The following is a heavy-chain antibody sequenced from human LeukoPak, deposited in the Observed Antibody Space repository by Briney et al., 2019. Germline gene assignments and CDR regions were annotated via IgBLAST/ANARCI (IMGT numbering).Heavy chain of an antibody. D-gene: IGHD2-15*01. Sequence: GGSLRLSCTTSGFNFFNYNMNWVRQAPGKGLEWISHISSTSSTIKYADSVKGRFTISRDNAKNSLHLQMNSLRVEDTAVYYCARSRSGGTWFFDYWGQGTLVTVSS. CDR2: ISSTSSTI. V-gene: IGHV3-48*04. CDR1: GFNFFNYN. J-gene: IGHJ4*02. CDR3: ARSRSGGTWFFDY.